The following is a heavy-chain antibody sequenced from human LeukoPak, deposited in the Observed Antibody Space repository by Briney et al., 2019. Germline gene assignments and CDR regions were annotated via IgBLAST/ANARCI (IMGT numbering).Heavy chain of an antibody. CDR2: IFPKTSGT. J-gene: IGHJ4*02. Sequence: ASVKVSCKASGYTFTGYHIHWVRRAPGQGLEWMGRIFPKTSGTFFAQKFLGRVTMTSDTSITTAYMELSGLRSNDTAVYYCARVLGENSGYSQETFDYWGQGTLVTVSS. D-gene: IGHD3-22*01. CDR1: GYTFTGYH. V-gene: IGHV1-2*06. CDR3: ARVLGENSGYSQETFDY.